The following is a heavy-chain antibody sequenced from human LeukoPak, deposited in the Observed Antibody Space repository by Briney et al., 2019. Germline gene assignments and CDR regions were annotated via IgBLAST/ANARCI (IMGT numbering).Heavy chain of an antibody. Sequence: QPGRSLRLSCTASGFTFGDYAMSWVRQAPGKGLEWVSAISGSGGSTYYADSVKGRFTISRDNSRNALCLQMNSLRPEDTAVYYCAKDFWGTPGGLFHCWGQGTLVTVSS. CDR2: ISGSGGST. J-gene: IGHJ4*02. D-gene: IGHD7-27*01. CDR3: AKDFWGTPGGLFHC. CDR1: GFTFGDYA. V-gene: IGHV3-23*01.